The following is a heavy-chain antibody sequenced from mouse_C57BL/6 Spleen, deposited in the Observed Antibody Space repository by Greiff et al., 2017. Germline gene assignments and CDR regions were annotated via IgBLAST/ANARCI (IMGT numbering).Heavy chain of an antibody. CDR2: IDPSDSET. J-gene: IGHJ3*01. Sequence: QVQLQQPGAELVRPGSSVKLSCKASGYTFTSYWMHWVKQTPIQGLEWIGNIDPSDSETHYNQKFKDKATLTVDKSSSTAYMQLSSLTSEDSAVYYCARFDYDQACFAYWGQGTLVTVSA. CDR3: ARFDYDQACFAY. V-gene: IGHV1-52*01. D-gene: IGHD2-4*01. CDR1: GYTFTSYW.